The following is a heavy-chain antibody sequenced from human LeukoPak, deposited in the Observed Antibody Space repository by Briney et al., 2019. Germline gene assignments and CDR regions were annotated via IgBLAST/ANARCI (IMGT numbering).Heavy chain of an antibody. CDR2: INTNTGNP. D-gene: IGHD3-22*01. V-gene: IGHV7-4-1*02. J-gene: IGHJ4*02. CDR1: GYTFTSYA. CDR3: AKTGLEEVVKTD. Sequence: ASVKLSCKASGYTFTSYAMNWVRQAPGHGLERMGWINTNTGNPTYAQDFTGRIVFSLDTSVSTAYLQISSLKAEDSAVYYCAKTGLEEVVKTDWGQGTLVTVSS.